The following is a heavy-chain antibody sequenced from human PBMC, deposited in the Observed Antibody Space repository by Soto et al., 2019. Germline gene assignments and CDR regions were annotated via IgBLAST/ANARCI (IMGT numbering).Heavy chain of an antibody. CDR1: GFTFGGYW. J-gene: IGHJ4*02. CDR2: IRQDGNEK. CDR3: ARYRYAGYEYEY. D-gene: IGHD5-12*01. Sequence: GGSLRLSCAASGFTFGGYWMSWVRQAPGKGLEWVANIRQDGNEKYYVDSVKGRFTISRDNGENSLYLQMNGLRAEDTAIYYCARYRYAGYEYEYWGQGTLVTVSS. V-gene: IGHV3-7*03.